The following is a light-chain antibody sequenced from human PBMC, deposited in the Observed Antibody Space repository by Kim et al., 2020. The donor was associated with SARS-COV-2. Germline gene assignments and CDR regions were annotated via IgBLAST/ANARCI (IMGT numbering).Light chain of an antibody. J-gene: IGLJ2*01. CDR3: QVWDSSSDHVV. CDR1: NIGSKS. CDR2: YDS. V-gene: IGLV3-21*04. Sequence: SSELTQPPSVSVAPGKMARITCGGNNIGSKSVHWYQQKPGQAPVLVIYYDSDRPSGIPERFSGSNSGNTATLTISRVEAGDEADYYCQVWDSSSDHVVFGGGTQLTVL.